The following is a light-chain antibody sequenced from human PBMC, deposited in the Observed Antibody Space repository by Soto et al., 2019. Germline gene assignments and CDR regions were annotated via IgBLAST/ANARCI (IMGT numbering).Light chain of an antibody. CDR3: SSYTSSSTYVV. Sequence: QSALTQPASVSGSPGQSITISCTGTSSDVGGSNYVSWYPQHPGKAPKLMIYDVSNRPSGVSNRFSGSKSGNTASLTISGLQAEDEADYYCSSYTSSSTYVVFGGGTKLTVL. V-gene: IGLV2-14*01. J-gene: IGLJ2*01. CDR1: SSDVGGSNY. CDR2: DVS.